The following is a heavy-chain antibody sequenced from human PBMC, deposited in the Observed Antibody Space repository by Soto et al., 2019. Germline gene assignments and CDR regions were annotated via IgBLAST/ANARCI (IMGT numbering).Heavy chain of an antibody. CDR1: GLPFSNYW. D-gene: IGHD1-1*01. CDR3: ARGRQPDGIWTFDY. V-gene: IGHV3-23*05. J-gene: IGHJ4*02. Sequence: PGGSLRLSGVRSGLPFSNYWIHWVRLPAGRGLEWVESTYSSGSGTAFADSVTGGFSISRDNSRNEVSLQMDSLRVDDTAQYYCARGRQPDGIWTFDYWGRGVLVTVSS. CDR2: TYSSGSGT.